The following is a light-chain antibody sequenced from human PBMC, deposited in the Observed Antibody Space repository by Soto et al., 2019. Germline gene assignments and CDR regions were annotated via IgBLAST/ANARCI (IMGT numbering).Light chain of an antibody. CDR1: ETIIDY. J-gene: IGKJ2*01. Sequence: DIQMSQSPSSLSASVGDSVTITCRASETIIDYLNWYQQQPGEAPKLLIFSASSLHSGVPSRFRGSGSGTHFTRTISSLQPEDFATYFCQQSFSAPRTFGQGTKLQAK. V-gene: IGKV1-39*01. CDR2: SAS. CDR3: QQSFSAPRT.